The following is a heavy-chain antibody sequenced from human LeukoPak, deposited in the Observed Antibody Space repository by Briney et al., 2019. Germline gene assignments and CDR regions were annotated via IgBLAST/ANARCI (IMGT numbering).Heavy chain of an antibody. V-gene: IGHV3-23*01. CDR2: TGSTDVST. CDR3: AKDPGVVPAHYFDY. J-gene: IGHJ4*02. Sequence: GGSLRLSCAASGFTFSSYAMNWVRQAPGKGLEWVSGTGSTDVSTFYADSVKGRFTVSRDNSKNTLSLQMNSLRAEDTAVYYCAKDPGVVPAHYFDYWGQGTLVTVSS. CDR1: GFTFSSYA. D-gene: IGHD2-2*01.